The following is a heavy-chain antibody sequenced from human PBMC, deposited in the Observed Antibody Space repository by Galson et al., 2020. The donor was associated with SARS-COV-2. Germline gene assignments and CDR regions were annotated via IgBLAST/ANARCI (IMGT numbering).Heavy chain of an antibody. Sequence: GGSLRLSCAASGFTFSSYAMSWVRQAPGKGLEWVSAISGSGGSTYYADSVKGRFTISRDNSKNTLYLQMNSLRAEDTAVYYCAKDYYGSGSYSDAFDIWGQGTMVTVSS. CDR2: ISGSGGST. D-gene: IGHD3-10*01. CDR3: AKDYYGSGSYSDAFDI. V-gene: IGHV3-23*01. J-gene: IGHJ3*02. CDR1: GFTFSSYA.